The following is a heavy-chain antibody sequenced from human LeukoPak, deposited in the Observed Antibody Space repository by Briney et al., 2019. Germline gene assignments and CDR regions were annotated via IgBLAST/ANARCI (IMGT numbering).Heavy chain of an antibody. CDR3: AKFEGATIPGWFNDY. D-gene: IGHD6-19*01. Sequence: GGSPRLSCAASELIFSDYAMGWVRQAPGKGLEWVSTIDKTTYPTFYADSVKGRFTISRDISKNTLYLQMNSLRTEDTAVYFCAKFEGATIPGWFNDYWGQGILVTVSS. CDR1: ELIFSDYA. V-gene: IGHV3-23*05. CDR2: IDKTTYPT. J-gene: IGHJ4*02.